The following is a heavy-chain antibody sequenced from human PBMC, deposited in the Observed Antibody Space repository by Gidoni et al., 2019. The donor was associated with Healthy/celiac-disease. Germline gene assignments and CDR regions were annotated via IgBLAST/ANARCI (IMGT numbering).Heavy chain of an antibody. V-gene: IGHV3-49*04. CDR1: GFTFGDYA. CDR2: IRSKAYGGTT. D-gene: IGHD6-19*01. J-gene: IGHJ4*02. CDR3: TREDSSGLEPAGY. Sequence: EVQLVESGGGLVQPGRSLRLSCPASGFTFGDYAMSWVRQAPGKGLEWVGFIRSKAYGGTTEYAASVKGRFTISRDDSKSIAYLQMNSLKTEDTAVYYCTREDSSGLEPAGYWGQGTLVTVSS.